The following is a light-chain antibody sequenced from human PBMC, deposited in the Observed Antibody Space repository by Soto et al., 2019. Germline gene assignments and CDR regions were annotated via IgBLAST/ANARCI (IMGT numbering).Light chain of an antibody. V-gene: IGKV3-20*01. Sequence: EIGLTQSPGTLSLSPGERATLSCRASQSVSSSYLAWYQQKPGQAPRLLIYGASSRATGIPDRFSGSGSGTDFPLTISRLEPEDFAVYYCQQYGSSPLTFGGGTKAEIK. CDR3: QQYGSSPLT. CDR2: GAS. CDR1: QSVSSSY. J-gene: IGKJ4*01.